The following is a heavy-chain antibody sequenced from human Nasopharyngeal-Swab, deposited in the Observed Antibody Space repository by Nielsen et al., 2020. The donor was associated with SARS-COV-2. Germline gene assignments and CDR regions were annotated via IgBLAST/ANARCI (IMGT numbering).Heavy chain of an antibody. J-gene: IGHJ6*03. CDR3: ARAGNGSGSYHYYYYYMDV. Sequence: SETLSLTCTVSGGSISSGGYYWSWIRQHPGKGLEWIGYIYYSGSTYYNPSLKSRVTISVDTSKNQFSPKLSSVTAADTAVYYCARAGNGSGSYHYYYYYMDVWGKGTTVTVSS. V-gene: IGHV4-31*03. CDR2: IYYSGST. D-gene: IGHD3-10*01. CDR1: GGSISSGGYY.